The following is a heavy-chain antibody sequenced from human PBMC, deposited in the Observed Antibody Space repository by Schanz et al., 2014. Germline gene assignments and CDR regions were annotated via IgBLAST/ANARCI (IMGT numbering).Heavy chain of an antibody. CDR3: AKDLAAVGVFDY. D-gene: IGHD6-13*01. J-gene: IGHJ4*02. CDR2: IWYDGSNK. CDR1: GFTFSSYG. Sequence: QVQLVESGGGVVQPGRSLRLACAASGFTFSSYGMHWVRQAPGKGLEWVAVIWYDGSNKYYADSVKGRFTISRDNSKNMLYLQMNSLRAEDTAIYYCAKDLAAVGVFDYWGQGSLVTVSP. V-gene: IGHV3-33*06.